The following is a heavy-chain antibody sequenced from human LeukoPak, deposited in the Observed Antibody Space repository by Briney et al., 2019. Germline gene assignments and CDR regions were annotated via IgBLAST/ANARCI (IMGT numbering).Heavy chain of an antibody. CDR3: ARVDPAMVNVDY. CDR1: GFTFSSYG. CDR2: IRYDGSNK. D-gene: IGHD5-18*01. J-gene: IGHJ4*02. Sequence: QSGGSLRLSCAASGFTFSSYGMHWVRQAPGKGLEWVAFIRYDGSNKYYADSVKGRFAISRDNAKSTLYLQMNSLRAEDTAVYYCARVDPAMVNVDYWGQGTLVTVSS. V-gene: IGHV3-30*02.